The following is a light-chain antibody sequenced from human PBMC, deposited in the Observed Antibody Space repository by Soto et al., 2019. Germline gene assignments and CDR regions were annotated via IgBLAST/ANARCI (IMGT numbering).Light chain of an antibody. V-gene: IGLV2-14*03. CDR3: SSYTRPSPLYV. J-gene: IGLJ1*01. CDR1: SSDIGDYNY. Sequence: QSALTQPASVSGSPGQSITISCTGTSSDIGDYNYVSWYQQLPGKVPKLIIYDVSNRPSGVSDRFSGSKSGNAASLTISGLQAEDEADYYCSSYTRPSPLYVFGTGTKLTVL. CDR2: DVS.